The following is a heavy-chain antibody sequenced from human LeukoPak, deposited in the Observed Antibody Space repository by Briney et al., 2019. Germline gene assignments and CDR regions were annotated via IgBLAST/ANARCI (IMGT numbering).Heavy chain of an antibody. D-gene: IGHD4-17*01. Sequence: ASVKVSCKASGYTFTSYGISWVRQAPGQGLEWMGWISAYNGNTNYAQKLQGRVTMTTDTSTSTAYMELRSLRSDDTAVYYCAIDYGEVREAYYFDYWGRGTLVTVSS. CDR1: GYTFTSYG. CDR2: ISAYNGNT. V-gene: IGHV1-18*01. J-gene: IGHJ4*02. CDR3: AIDYGEVREAYYFDY.